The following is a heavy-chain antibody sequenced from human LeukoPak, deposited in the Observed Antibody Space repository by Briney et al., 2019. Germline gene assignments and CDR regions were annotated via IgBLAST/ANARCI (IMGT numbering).Heavy chain of an antibody. J-gene: IGHJ4*02. CDR3: AKAVLGGYSYGYGFAN. D-gene: IGHD5-18*01. V-gene: IGHV3-23*01. CDR1: GFTFSTYA. CDR2: ISASGGST. Sequence: GGSLRLSCAASGFTFSTYAMYWVRQAPGKGLEWVSGISASGGSTYYADSVKGRFTVSRDNPKNTLYLQMNSLRAEDTALYYCAKAVLGGYSYGYGFANWGQGTLVTVSS.